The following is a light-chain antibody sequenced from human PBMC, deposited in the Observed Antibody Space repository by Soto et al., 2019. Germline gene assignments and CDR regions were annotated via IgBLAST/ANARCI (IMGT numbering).Light chain of an antibody. J-gene: IGKJ2*01. V-gene: IGKV1-39*01. CDR3: QQSYTTPHT. CDR1: QSISSY. Sequence: DIQMTQSPSSLSASVGDRITITCRASQSISSYLNRYQQKPGKAPNLLIYAASNLQSGVPSRFSGSGSGTEFTFTISSLQPEDFAPYYCQQSYTTPHTFGQGTKLESK. CDR2: AAS.